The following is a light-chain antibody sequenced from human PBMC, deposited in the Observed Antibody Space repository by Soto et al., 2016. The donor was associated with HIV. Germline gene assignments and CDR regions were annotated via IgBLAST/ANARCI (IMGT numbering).Light chain of an antibody. CDR2: QDN. V-gene: IGLV3-1*01. J-gene: IGLJ1*01. CDR3: QAWDSSTNV. CDR1: KLGDKF. Sequence: SYELTQPPSVSVSPGQTASITCSGDKLGDKFASWYQQRPGQSPALVIYQDNKRPSGIPERFSGSNSGNTATLTISETQALDEADYYCQAWDSSTNVFGTGTKVTVL.